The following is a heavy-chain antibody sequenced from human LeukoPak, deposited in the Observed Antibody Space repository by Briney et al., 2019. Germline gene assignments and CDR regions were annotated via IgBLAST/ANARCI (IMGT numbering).Heavy chain of an antibody. CDR2: IYWDDDK. J-gene: IGHJ1*01. CDR1: GFSLSTSGVG. D-gene: IGHD6-19*01. V-gene: IGHV2-5*02. Sequence: SGPTLVKPTQTLTLTCTFSGFSLSTSGVGVGWIRQPPGKALEWLALIYWDDDKRYSPSLKSRLTITKDTSKNQVVLTMTNMDPVDTATYYCAHMDSSGWYKYFQHWGQGTLVTVSS. CDR3: AHMDSSGWYKYFQH.